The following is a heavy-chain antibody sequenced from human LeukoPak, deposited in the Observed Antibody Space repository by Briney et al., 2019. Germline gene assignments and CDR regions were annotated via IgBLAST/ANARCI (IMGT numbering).Heavy chain of an antibody. V-gene: IGHV3-30*04. CDR2: ISYDGSSQ. J-gene: IGHJ4*02. CDR1: GFTFSGYA. CDR3: ARDKVGATGFDY. D-gene: IGHD1-26*01. Sequence: GGSLRLSCAASGFTFSGYAMHWVRQAPGKGLEWVAVISYDGSSQYYADSVKGRFTISRDNSKNTLSLQMNSLRAEDTAVYYCARDKVGATGFDYWGQGTLVTVSS.